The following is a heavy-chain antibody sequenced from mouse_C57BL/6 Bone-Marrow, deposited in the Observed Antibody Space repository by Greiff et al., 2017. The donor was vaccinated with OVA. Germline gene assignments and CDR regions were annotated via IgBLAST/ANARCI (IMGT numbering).Heavy chain of an antibody. D-gene: IGHD1-1*01. V-gene: IGHV1-64*01. CDR3: ATLTVVAGYDAMDY. Sequence: QVQLQQPGAELVKPGASVKLSCKASGYTFTSYWMHWVKQRPGQGLEWIGMIHPNSGSTNYNEKFKSKATLTVDKSSSTAYMQLSSLTSEDSAVYYCATLTVVAGYDAMDYWGQGTSVTVSS. CDR2: IHPNSGST. J-gene: IGHJ4*01. CDR1: GYTFTSYW.